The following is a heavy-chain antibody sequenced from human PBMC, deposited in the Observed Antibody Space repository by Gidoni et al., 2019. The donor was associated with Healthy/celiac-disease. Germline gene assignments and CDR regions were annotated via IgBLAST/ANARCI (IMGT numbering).Heavy chain of an antibody. D-gene: IGHD3-9*01. CDR2: ISSSGSTI. V-gene: IGHV3-48*03. Sequence: EVQLVESGGGLVQPGGSLRLSCAASGFTFSSYEMNWVRQAPGKGLEWVSYISSSGSTIYYADSVKGRFTISRDNAKNSLYLQMNSLRAEDTAVYYCAITYYDILTGYPYFDYWGQGTLVTVSS. CDR1: GFTFSSYE. CDR3: AITYYDILTGYPYFDY. J-gene: IGHJ4*02.